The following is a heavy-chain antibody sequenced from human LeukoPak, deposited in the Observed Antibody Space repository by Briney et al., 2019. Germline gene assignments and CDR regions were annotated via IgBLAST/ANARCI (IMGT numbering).Heavy chain of an antibody. D-gene: IGHD3-22*01. Sequence: ASVKVSCKASGYSFTSYGISWVRQVPGQGLEWMGWISAYNGNTNYAQKLQGRVTMTTDTFTSTAYMELRSLRSDDTAVYYRARDRYYYDSSGYYPDFDYWGQGTLVTVSS. V-gene: IGHV1-18*01. CDR1: GYSFTSYG. CDR2: ISAYNGNT. J-gene: IGHJ4*02. CDR3: ARDRYYYDSSGYYPDFDY.